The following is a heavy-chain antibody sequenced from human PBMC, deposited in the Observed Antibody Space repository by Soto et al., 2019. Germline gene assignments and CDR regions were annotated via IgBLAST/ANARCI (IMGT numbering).Heavy chain of an antibody. CDR3: VRDGTKTLRDWFDP. Sequence: SETLSLTCTVSGASISGFYWSWIRKSAGKGLEWIGRIYATGTTDYNLSLKSRVMMSVDTSKKQFSLKLRSVTAADTAVYYCVRDGTKTLRDWFDPWGQGISVTVSS. V-gene: IGHV4-4*07. CDR2: IYATGTT. J-gene: IGHJ5*02. D-gene: IGHD1-1*01. CDR1: GASISGFY.